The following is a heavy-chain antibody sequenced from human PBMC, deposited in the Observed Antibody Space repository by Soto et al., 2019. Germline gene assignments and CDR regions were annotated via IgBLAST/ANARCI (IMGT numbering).Heavy chain of an antibody. CDR1: GFSLSTSGVG. D-gene: IGHD3-10*01. V-gene: IGHV2-5*02. J-gene: IGHJ3*02. Sequence: QIILKESGPTLVKPTQTLTLTCTFSGFSLSTSGVGVGWIRQPPGKALEWLALIYWDDDKRYSPSLKSRLTTXKXTXXNQVVLTLTNMDPVDTATYYCAHARGRGRDSAFDIWGQGTMVTVSS. CDR3: AHARGRGRDSAFDI. CDR2: IYWDDDK.